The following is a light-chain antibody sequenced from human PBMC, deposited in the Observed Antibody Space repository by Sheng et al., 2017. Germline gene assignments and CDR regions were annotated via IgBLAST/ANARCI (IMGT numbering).Light chain of an antibody. Sequence: QSVLTQPPSASGTPGQTVTISCSGTSSTIGSNLVAWYQHLPGMAPKLLIFETNRRPSGIPGRFSGSKSGTSATLGITGLQTADEAEYFCATRDNSLSLWVFGGGTKVTVL. V-gene: IGLV1-51*02. CDR1: SSTIGSNL. CDR3: ATRDNSLSLWV. J-gene: IGLJ3*02. CDR2: ETN.